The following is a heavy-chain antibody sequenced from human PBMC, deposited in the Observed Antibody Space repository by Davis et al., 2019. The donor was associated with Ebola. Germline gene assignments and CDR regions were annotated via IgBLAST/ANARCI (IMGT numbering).Heavy chain of an antibody. D-gene: IGHD4-17*01. CDR3: ARNHDYGDYMAFYYYYYGMDV. J-gene: IGHJ6*02. CDR2: IKQDGSEK. Sequence: SCAASGFTFSSYWMSWVRQAPGKGLEWVANIKQDGSEKYYVDSVKGRFTISRDNAKNSLYLQMNSLRAEDTAVYYCARNHDYGDYMAFYYYYYGMDVWGQGTLATVSS. CDR1: GFTFSSYW. V-gene: IGHV3-7*01.